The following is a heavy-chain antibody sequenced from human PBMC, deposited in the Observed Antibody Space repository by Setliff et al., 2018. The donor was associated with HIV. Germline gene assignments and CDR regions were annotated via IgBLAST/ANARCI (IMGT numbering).Heavy chain of an antibody. CDR1: GGSISGSNYV. Sequence: PSETLSLTCTVFGGSISGSNYVWGWIRQTPRKGLEWIGTIHYTGSTYYNPSLESRITISVDTSKNQFSLKLSSVTAADTAVYYCARAPYSSSPGDYYYYMDVWGKGTTVTVS. D-gene: IGHD6-13*01. V-gene: IGHV4-39*07. CDR2: IHYTGST. J-gene: IGHJ6*03. CDR3: ARAPYSSSPGDYYYYMDV.